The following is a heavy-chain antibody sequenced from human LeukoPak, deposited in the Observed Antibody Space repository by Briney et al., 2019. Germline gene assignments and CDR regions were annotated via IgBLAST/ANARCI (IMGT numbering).Heavy chain of an antibody. V-gene: IGHV1-69*05. CDR1: GGTFSSYA. Sequence: SVKVSCKASGGTFSSYAISWVRQAPGQGLEWMGRIIPIFGTANYAQKFQGRVTITTDESTSTAYMELSSLRSEDTAVYYCATGRWNSSSWGDYWGQGTLVTVSS. CDR3: ATGRWNSSSWGDY. CDR2: IIPIFGTA. J-gene: IGHJ4*02. D-gene: IGHD6-13*01.